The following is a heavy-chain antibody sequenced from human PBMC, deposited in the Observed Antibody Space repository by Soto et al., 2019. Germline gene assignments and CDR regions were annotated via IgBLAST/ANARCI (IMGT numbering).Heavy chain of an antibody. CDR2: IDHRGST. J-gene: IGHJ6*02. V-gene: IGHV4-34*01. CDR1: GTSFGGYF. D-gene: IGHD3-22*01. CDR3: ASTSSDYYDSSGPSYYFGMDV. Sequence: SETLSLTCAVSGTSFGGYFWTRIRQPPGKGLEWIGEIDHRGSTNYNPALRSRVTISVDSSKNQFSLKMASVTAADTAVYYCASTSSDYYDSSGPSYYFGMDVWGQGTTVTVSS.